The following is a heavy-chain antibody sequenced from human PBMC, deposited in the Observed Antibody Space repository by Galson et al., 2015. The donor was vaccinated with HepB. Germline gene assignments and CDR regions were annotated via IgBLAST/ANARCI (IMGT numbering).Heavy chain of an antibody. J-gene: IGHJ4*02. Sequence: SATLSLTCPVSGGSIRSYYWSWIRHPPGKGLEWFGYISYSGSTNYNPSLKSRVTISVDTSKNQFSLKLSAVTAADTAVYYCARSGPETGTFGYWGQGTLVTVSS. V-gene: IGHV4-59*01. CDR1: GGSIRSYY. CDR3: ARSGPETGTFGY. CDR2: ISYSGST. D-gene: IGHD1-7*01.